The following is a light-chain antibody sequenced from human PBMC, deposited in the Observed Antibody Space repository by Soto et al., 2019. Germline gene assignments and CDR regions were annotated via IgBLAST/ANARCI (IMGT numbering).Light chain of an antibody. V-gene: IGKV2-30*01. CDR3: MKGTHWPIT. CDR2: TVS. CDR1: QGLVYRDGNTY. Sequence: DVVMTQSPLSLPVTLGQPASISCRSSQGLVYRDGNTYLNWFQQRPGQPPRRLIYTVSNRDSGVPDRFSGSGSGTAFTLKISRVEAEDVGVYYCMKGTHWPITFGQGTRLEIK. J-gene: IGKJ5*01.